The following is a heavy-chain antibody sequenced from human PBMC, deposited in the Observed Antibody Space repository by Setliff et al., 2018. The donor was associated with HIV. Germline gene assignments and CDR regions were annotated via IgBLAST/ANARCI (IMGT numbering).Heavy chain of an antibody. J-gene: IGHJ4*02. CDR2: IRYDGSDK. V-gene: IGHV3-30*02. Sequence: GGSLRLSCAASGFTFSSYGMHWVRQAPGKGLEWVTFIRYDGSDKYYADSVKGRFTISRDNSENTLYLQMDGLRAEDTAVYYCAKDKGGYNWNYFDYWGPGTQVTVSS. D-gene: IGHD1-20*01. CDR1: GFTFSSYG. CDR3: AKDKGGYNWNYFDY.